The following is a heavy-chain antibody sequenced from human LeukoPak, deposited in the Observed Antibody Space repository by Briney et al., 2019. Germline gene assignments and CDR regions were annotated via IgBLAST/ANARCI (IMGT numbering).Heavy chain of an antibody. CDR3: ARDASLQTGAFDV. V-gene: IGHV3-33*01. D-gene: IGHD5-24*01. Sequence: GRSLRLSCAASGFTFSRYGMHWVRQAPGKGLEWVAVIWDDGSNKYYADSVKGRFTISRDNSKNTLYLEMNSLRVEDTAVYYCARDASLQTGAFDVWGQGTMVTVSS. CDR1: GFTFSRYG. CDR2: IWDDGSNK. J-gene: IGHJ3*01.